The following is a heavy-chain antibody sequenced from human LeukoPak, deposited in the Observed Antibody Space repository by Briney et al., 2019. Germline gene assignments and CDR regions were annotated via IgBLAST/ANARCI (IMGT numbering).Heavy chain of an antibody. J-gene: IGHJ1*01. V-gene: IGHV3-30*18. CDR2: ISYDGSNK. CDR1: GFTFSSYG. D-gene: IGHD3-10*01. CDR3: AKGSGFYGSGAEYFHH. Sequence: GRSLRLSCAASGFTFSSYGMHWVRQAPGKGLEWVAVISYDGSNKYYADSVKGRFTISRDNSKNTLYLQMNSLRAEDTAVYYCAKGSGFYGSGAEYFHHWGQGTLVTVSS.